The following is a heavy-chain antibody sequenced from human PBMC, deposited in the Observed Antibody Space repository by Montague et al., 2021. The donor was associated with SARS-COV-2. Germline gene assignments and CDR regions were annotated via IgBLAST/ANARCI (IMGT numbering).Heavy chain of an antibody. J-gene: IGHJ6*02. Sequence: SETLSLTCTVSGGSISSSSYYWGWIRQPPGKGLEWIGSIYYSGSTYYNPPLKSRVTISVDTSKNQFDLKLSSVTAADTAVYYCARVGRQQLVRLSGMDVWGPGTTVTVSS. V-gene: IGHV4-39*06. D-gene: IGHD6-13*01. CDR1: GGSISSSSYY. CDR2: IYYSGST. CDR3: ARVGRQQLVRLSGMDV.